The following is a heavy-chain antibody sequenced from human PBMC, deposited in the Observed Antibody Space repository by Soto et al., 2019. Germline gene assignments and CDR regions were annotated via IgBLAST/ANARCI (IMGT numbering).Heavy chain of an antibody. Sequence: QGQLVESGGGVVQPGRSLRLSCEASGFTFSSFGMHWVRQAPGKGLEWVAVMSYDGSKKYYVDSVKGRFTISRENSKTTLYLQMNNLRPEDTAVYFCTKDTLRFRLSGGDADYYGLDVWGQGTTVIVSS. CDR1: GFTFSSFG. V-gene: IGHV3-30*18. CDR3: TKDTLRFRLSGGDADYYGLDV. D-gene: IGHD4-17*01. CDR2: MSYDGSKK. J-gene: IGHJ6*02.